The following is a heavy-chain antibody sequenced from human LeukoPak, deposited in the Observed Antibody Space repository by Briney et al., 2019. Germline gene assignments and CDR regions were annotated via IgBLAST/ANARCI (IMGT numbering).Heavy chain of an antibody. D-gene: IGHD4-17*01. CDR1: GFTFSSYA. V-gene: IGHV3-23*01. J-gene: IGHJ4*02. CDR2: ISGSGGST. Sequence: GGSLRLSCAASGFTFSSYAMSWVRQAPGKGLEWVSAISGSGGSTYYADSVKGRFTISRDNSKNTLYLQMNSLRAEDTAVYYCAKDLAHDYGDYGTQGGFDYWGQGTLVTVSS. CDR3: AKDLAHDYGDYGTQGGFDY.